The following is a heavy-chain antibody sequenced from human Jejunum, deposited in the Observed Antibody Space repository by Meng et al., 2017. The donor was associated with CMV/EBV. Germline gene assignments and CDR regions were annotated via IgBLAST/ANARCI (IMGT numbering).Heavy chain of an antibody. Sequence: CAASGFTFSAYCMTWVRQSPGRGLEWVANIKPNGNDKYYVDSVKGRFTISRDNAKNSLYLQMNSLRAEDTAVYYCARGDYDFWGGYWGQGTLVTVSS. V-gene: IGHV3-7*01. J-gene: IGHJ4*02. CDR2: IKPNGNDK. CDR3: ARGDYDFWGGY. D-gene: IGHD3-3*01. CDR1: GFTFSAYC.